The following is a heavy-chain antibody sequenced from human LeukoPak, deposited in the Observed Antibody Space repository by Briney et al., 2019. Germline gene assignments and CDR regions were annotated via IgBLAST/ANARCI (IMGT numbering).Heavy chain of an antibody. J-gene: IGHJ4*02. CDR2: IHHSGST. V-gene: IGHV4-34*01. CDR1: GGSFSGYY. Sequence: PSETLSLTCAVYGGSFSGYYWSWIRQPPGKVMEWIGNIHHSGSTYYNPSLKSRVTISVDTSKNQFSLKVTSVTATDTAVYYCASDAPGLLGYWGQGTLVTVSS. CDR3: ASDAPGLLGY. D-gene: IGHD1-26*01.